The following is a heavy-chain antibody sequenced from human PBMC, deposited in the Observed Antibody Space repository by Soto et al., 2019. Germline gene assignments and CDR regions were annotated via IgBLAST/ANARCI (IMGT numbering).Heavy chain of an antibody. Sequence: SETLSLTXTVSGGSINDFYWSWIRQPPGKGLEWIGYIYYSGSTDYNPSLKSRVTISVDPSKTQFSLNLRSVNTADTAVYYCARLGGVAARTFDYWGQGTLVTV. D-gene: IGHD6-6*01. J-gene: IGHJ4*02. CDR3: ARLGGVAARTFDY. CDR2: IYYSGST. CDR1: GGSINDFY. V-gene: IGHV4-59*12.